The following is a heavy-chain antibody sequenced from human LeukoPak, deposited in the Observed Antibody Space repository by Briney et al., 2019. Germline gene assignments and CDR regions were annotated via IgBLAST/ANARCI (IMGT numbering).Heavy chain of an antibody. Sequence: GGSLRLSCAASGFTFDDYGMSWVRQAPGKGLEWVSGINWNGGSTGYADSAKGRFTISRDNAKNSLYLQMNSLRAEDTALYYYARDRYSGSYYVAFDIWGQGTMVTVSS. CDR3: ARDRYSGSYYVAFDI. J-gene: IGHJ3*02. D-gene: IGHD1-26*01. V-gene: IGHV3-20*04. CDR1: GFTFDDYG. CDR2: INWNGGST.